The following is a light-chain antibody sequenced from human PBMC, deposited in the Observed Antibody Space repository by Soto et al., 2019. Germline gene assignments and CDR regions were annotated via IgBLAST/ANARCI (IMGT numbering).Light chain of an antibody. Sequence: QSVLTQPPSVSAAPGQNVTISCSGSDSNIGDTFVSWYQQLPGKAPIPLIYDNNERPSGIPDRFFASKSGTSATLGITGLQIGDEADYYCAAWDSRLSAEVFGTGTKLTVL. J-gene: IGLJ1*01. CDR2: DNN. V-gene: IGLV1-51*01. CDR1: DSNIGDTF. CDR3: AAWDSRLSAEV.